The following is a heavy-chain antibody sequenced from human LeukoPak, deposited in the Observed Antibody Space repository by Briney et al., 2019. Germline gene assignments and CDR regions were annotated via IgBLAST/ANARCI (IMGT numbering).Heavy chain of an antibody. V-gene: IGHV3-30*03. Sequence: GGSLRLSCAASGFTFSSYGMHWVRQAPGRGLEWVAVISYDGSNKYYADSVKGRFTISRDNSKNTLYLQMNSLRDEDTAVYYCARVDYYDSSGQPFDYWGQGTLVTVSS. J-gene: IGHJ4*02. D-gene: IGHD3-22*01. CDR2: ISYDGSNK. CDR1: GFTFSSYG. CDR3: ARVDYYDSSGQPFDY.